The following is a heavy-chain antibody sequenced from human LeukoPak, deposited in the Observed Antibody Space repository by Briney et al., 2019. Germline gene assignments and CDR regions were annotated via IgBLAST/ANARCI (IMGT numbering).Heavy chain of an antibody. J-gene: IGHJ6*03. V-gene: IGHV3-11*04. D-gene: IGHD3-3*01. CDR1: GFTFSDYY. CDR3: ARRVTISGVVIRSLDYMDV. CDR2: ISSSGSSI. Sequence: KSGGSLRLSCAASGFTFSDYYMSWIRQAPGKGLEWVSYISSSGSSIYYGDSVKGRFTISRDNAKNSLYVQMNSLRVEDTAVYYCARRVTISGVVIRSLDYMDVWGKGTTVTVSS.